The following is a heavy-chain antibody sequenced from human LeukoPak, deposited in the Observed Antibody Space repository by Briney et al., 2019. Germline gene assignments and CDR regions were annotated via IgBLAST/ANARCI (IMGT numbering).Heavy chain of an antibody. CDR2: IIPIFGTA. CDR1: GGTFSSYA. V-gene: IGHV1-69*06. D-gene: IGHD6-19*01. CDR3: ARVAPRYSSGWYDYYYGMDV. J-gene: IGHJ6*02. Sequence: SVKVSCKASGGTFSSYAISWVRQAPGQGLEWMGGIIPIFGTANYAQKFQGRVTITADKSTSTAYMELSSLRSEDTAVYYCARVAPRYSSGWYDYYYGMDVWGQGTTVTVSS.